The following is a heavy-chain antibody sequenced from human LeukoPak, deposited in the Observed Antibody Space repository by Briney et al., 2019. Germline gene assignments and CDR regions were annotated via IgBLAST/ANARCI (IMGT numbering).Heavy chain of an antibody. J-gene: IGHJ3*01. D-gene: IGHD3-16*01. CDR2: INTDGRST. Sequence: GGSLRLSCAVSGFTFSNYWMHWVRQAPGKGLVWVSRINTDGRSTSYVDSVKGRFTISRDNAKNMLYLQMNSLRAEDTAVYYCARDFLHLGGWGQGTMVTVSS. CDR1: GFTFSNYW. V-gene: IGHV3-74*01. CDR3: ARDFLHLGG.